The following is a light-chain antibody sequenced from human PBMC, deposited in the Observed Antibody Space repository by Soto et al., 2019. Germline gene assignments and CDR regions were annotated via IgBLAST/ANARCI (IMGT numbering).Light chain of an antibody. CDR1: QGISNY. CDR2: AAS. V-gene: IGKV1-27*01. J-gene: IGKJ3*01. Sequence: DIQMTQSPSSLSASVGDRVTITCRASQGISNYVAWYQQKPGKPPKLLIYAASTLQSGVPSRFSGSGSGTDFTLTINSLQPEDVAIYSCQKYSSVPVFGPGTKVDIK. CDR3: QKYSSVPV.